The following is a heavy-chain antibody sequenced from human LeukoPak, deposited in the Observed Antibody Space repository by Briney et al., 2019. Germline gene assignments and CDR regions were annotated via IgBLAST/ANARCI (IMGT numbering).Heavy chain of an antibody. CDR2: ISSSSSYI. V-gene: IGHV3-21*01. CDR3: ARVLHFDWLLYH. Sequence: GGSLRLSCAASGFXFSSYSINWVRQAPGKGREWVSSISSSSSYIYYADSVKGRFTISRDNAKNSLYLQMNSLRAEDTAVYYCARVLHFDWLLYHWGQGTLVTVSS. CDR1: GFXFSSYS. D-gene: IGHD3-9*01. J-gene: IGHJ5*02.